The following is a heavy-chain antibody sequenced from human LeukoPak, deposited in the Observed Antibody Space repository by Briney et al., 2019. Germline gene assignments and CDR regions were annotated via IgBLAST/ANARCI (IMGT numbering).Heavy chain of an antibody. D-gene: IGHD2-15*01. J-gene: IGHJ4*02. Sequence: GSLRLSCVASGFTFSSYAMSWVRQATGKGLEWVSAISGSDGRTYYADSVKGRFTISRDNSKNTLYLQMNSLRAEDTAVYYCAKDVVLDYWGQGTLVIVSS. V-gene: IGHV3-23*01. CDR2: ISGSDGRT. CDR3: AKDVVLDY. CDR1: GFTFSSYA.